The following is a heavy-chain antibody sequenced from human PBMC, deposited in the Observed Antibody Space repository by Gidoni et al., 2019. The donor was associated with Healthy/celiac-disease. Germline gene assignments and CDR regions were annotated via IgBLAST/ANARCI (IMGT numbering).Heavy chain of an antibody. J-gene: IGHJ4*02. CDR1: GFTFTSSA. D-gene: IGHD3-22*01. V-gene: IGHV1-58*01. CDR2: IVVGSGNT. Sequence: HMQLVQSGPEVKKPGTSVKVSCKASGFTFTSSAVQWVRQARGQRLEWIGWIVVGSGNTNYAQKFQERVTITRDMSTSTAYMELSSLRSEDTAVYYCAADESITMIVAWGQGTLVTVSS. CDR3: AADESITMIVA.